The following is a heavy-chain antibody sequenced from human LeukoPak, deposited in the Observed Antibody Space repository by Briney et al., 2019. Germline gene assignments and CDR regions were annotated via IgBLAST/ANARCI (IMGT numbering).Heavy chain of an antibody. CDR1: GFSFSTYW. CDR3: ARDPGSSSFDL. D-gene: IGHD6-13*01. V-gene: IGHV3-7*01. J-gene: IGHJ4*02. Sequence: GGSLRLSCAASGFSFSTYWMSWVRQTPEKGLEFVANINQDASVRNYMDSLKGRCTISRDNAKKSVYLEINSLRADDTAAYYCARDPGSSSFDLWGQGALVTVSS. CDR2: INQDASVR.